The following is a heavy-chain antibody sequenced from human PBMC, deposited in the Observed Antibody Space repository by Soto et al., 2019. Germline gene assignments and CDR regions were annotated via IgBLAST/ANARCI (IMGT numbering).Heavy chain of an antibody. Sequence: NPXETLSLTCSVSGCTISGYYWTWIRQPAGKGLEWIGRIYSSGNTKYNPSLQSRVTMSLDTSNNQFSLRLTSVTAADTAVYYCARGQRFSDWFDHWGQGTLVTVSS. CDR1: GCTISGYY. D-gene: IGHD3-3*01. V-gene: IGHV4-4*07. J-gene: IGHJ5*02. CDR2: IYSSGNT. CDR3: ARGQRFSDWFDH.